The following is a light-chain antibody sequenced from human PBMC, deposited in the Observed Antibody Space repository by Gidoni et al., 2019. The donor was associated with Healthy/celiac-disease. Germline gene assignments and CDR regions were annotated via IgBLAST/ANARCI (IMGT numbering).Light chain of an antibody. CDR1: QSVSSSY. J-gene: IGKJ4*01. CDR2: GAS. Sequence: EIVFTQSPGTLSLSPGERATLSCRASQSVSSSYLAWYQQKPGQAPRLLIYGASSRATGIPDRFSGSGSGTAFTLTISSLEPEDFAAYYCQQYGSSPPLTFGGGTKVEIK. CDR3: QQYGSSPPLT. V-gene: IGKV3-20*01.